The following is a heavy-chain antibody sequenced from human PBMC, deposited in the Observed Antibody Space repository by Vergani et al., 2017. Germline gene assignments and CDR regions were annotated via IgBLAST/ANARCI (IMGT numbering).Heavy chain of an antibody. J-gene: IGHJ4*02. CDR1: GFTFSSYW. CDR3: ARDLPYYYDSSGYPGY. D-gene: IGHD3-22*01. CDR2: IKQDGSEK. V-gene: IGHV3-7*04. Sequence: EVQLVESGGGVVRPGGSLRLSCAASGFTFSSYWMSWVRQAPGKGLEWVANIKQDGSEKYYVDSVKGRFTISRDNAKNSLYLQMNSLRAEDTAVYYCARDLPYYYDSSGYPGYWGQGTLVTVSS.